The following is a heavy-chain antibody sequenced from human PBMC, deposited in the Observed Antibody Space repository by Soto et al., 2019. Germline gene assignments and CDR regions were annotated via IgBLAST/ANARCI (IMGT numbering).Heavy chain of an antibody. CDR1: GFTFSNYA. CDR3: ARPDKFPSQSSGWANRFDS. D-gene: IGHD6-19*01. J-gene: IGHJ4*02. CDR2: ITSAGST. Sequence: EVQLLESGGDLAQSGGSLRLICAASGFTFSNYAMTWVRQSPGKGLEWVSTITSAGSTFYGDTVKGRFTISRDNSKSTLYLQMNSLGAEDAAVYYCARPDKFPSQSSGWANRFDSWGQGTLVTVS. V-gene: IGHV3-23*01.